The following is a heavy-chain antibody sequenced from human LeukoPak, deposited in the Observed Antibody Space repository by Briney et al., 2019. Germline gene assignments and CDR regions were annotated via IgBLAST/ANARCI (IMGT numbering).Heavy chain of an antibody. J-gene: IGHJ4*02. CDR2: IYHSGST. D-gene: IGHD3-22*01. Sequence: SETLSLTCAVSGYSISSGYYWGWIRQPPGKGLEWIGSIYHSGSTYYNPSLKSRVTISVDTSQHPFSLKLRSVTAADTAVYYCARTHEIYYYDSSGHYYDYWGQGTLVTVSS. V-gene: IGHV4-38-2*01. CDR1: GYSISSGYY. CDR3: ARTHEIYYYDSSGHYYDY.